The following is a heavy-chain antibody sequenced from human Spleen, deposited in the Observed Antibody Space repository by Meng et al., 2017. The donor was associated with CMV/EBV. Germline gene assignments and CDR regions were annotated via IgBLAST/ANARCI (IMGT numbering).Heavy chain of an antibody. V-gene: IGHV1-69*12. J-gene: IGHJ4*02. CDR1: GGTFSSYA. CDR2: IIPIFGTA. Sequence: QVQRVHSGAEVKKPGASVKLSCKASGGTFSSYAISWVLQAPGQGLEWMGGIIPIFGTANYAQKFQDRVTITADESTSTAFMELSSLRSEDTAVYYCARGGSSGDFDYWGQGTLVTVSS. D-gene: IGHD1-26*01. CDR3: ARGGSSGDFDY.